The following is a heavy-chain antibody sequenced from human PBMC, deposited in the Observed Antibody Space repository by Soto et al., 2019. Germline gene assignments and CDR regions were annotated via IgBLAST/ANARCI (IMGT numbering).Heavy chain of an antibody. D-gene: IGHD3-22*01. CDR2: IYYTGTT. J-gene: IGHJ5*02. Sequence: SETLSLTCTVSGGSISSYYWSWIRQPPGKGLEWIGYIYYTGTTNYNPSLKSRVTISVDTSKNQFSLKLSSVTTADTAVYYCGRGYYDTSGYILDHWGQGILVTVSS. CDR1: GGSISSYY. CDR3: GRGYYDTSGYILDH. V-gene: IGHV4-59*01.